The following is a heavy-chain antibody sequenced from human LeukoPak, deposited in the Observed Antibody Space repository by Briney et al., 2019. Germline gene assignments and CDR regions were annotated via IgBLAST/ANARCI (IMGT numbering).Heavy chain of an antibody. Sequence: SETLSLTCAVSGYSISTDYYWGWIRQPPGKGLEWIATIYHSGSTYYNPSLRSRVTTSIDTSKNQFSLKLSSVTAADTAVYYCARQAYYYDSSGYYSIPDLIDYWGQGTLVTVSS. J-gene: IGHJ4*02. CDR1: GYSISTDYY. CDR2: IYHSGST. CDR3: ARQAYYYDSSGYYSIPDLIDY. V-gene: IGHV4-38-2*01. D-gene: IGHD3-22*01.